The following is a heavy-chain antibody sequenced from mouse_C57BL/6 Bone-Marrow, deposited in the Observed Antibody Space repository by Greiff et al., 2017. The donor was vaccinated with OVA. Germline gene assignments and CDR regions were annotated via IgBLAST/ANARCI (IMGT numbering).Heavy chain of an antibody. V-gene: IGHV1-69*01. CDR2: IAPSDSYT. J-gene: IGHJ2*01. Sequence: VQLQQPGAELVMPGASVKLSCKASGYTFTSYWMHWVKQRPGQGLEWIGEIAPSDSYTNYNQKFKGKSTLTVDKSSSTAYMQLSSLTSEDSTIYYCARLAVPRGDWGQGTTLTVSS. D-gene: IGHD1-1*01. CDR3: ARLAVPRGD. CDR1: GYTFTSYW.